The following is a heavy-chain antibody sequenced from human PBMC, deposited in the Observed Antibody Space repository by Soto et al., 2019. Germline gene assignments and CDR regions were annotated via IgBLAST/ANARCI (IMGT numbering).Heavy chain of an antibody. Sequence: QVQLQESGPGLVKPSETLSLTCTVSGGSISSYYWSWIRQPPGKGLEWIGYIYYSGSTNYNPSLKSRVTISVDTSKNQFSLKLSSVTAADTAVYYCARGATDLSIDYWGQGTLVTVSS. CDR2: IYYSGST. V-gene: IGHV4-59*01. J-gene: IGHJ4*02. D-gene: IGHD1-26*01. CDR3: ARGATDLSIDY. CDR1: GGSISSYY.